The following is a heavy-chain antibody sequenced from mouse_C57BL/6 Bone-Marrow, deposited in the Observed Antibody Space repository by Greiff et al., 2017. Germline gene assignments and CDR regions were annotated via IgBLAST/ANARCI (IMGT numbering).Heavy chain of an antibody. D-gene: IGHD2-3*01. CDR1: GYTFTSYW. J-gene: IGHJ1*03. Sequence: QVQLQQSGAELVRPGSSVKLSCKASGYTFTSYWMRWVKQRPIQGLEWIGNIDPSDSETHYNQKFKDKATLTVDKSSSTAYMQLSSLTSEDSAVYYCARGWYWYFDVWGTGTTVTVSS. CDR2: IDPSDSET. CDR3: ARGWYWYFDV. V-gene: IGHV1-52*01.